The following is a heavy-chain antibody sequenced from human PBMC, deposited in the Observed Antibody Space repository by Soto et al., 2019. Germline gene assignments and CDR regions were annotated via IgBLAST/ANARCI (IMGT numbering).Heavy chain of an antibody. D-gene: IGHD6-13*01. V-gene: IGHV3-30*18. CDR3: AKVFAGYSNWRDGLDV. J-gene: IGHJ6*02. Sequence: QVQLVESGGGVVQPGRSLRLSCAASGFTFSTYGMHWVRQAPGTGLEWVAVISFDGGNKYYADSVKGRFTISRDNSKNALYLQMNSLRAEDTAVYYCAKVFAGYSNWRDGLDVWGQGTTVTVSS. CDR1: GFTFSTYG. CDR2: ISFDGGNK.